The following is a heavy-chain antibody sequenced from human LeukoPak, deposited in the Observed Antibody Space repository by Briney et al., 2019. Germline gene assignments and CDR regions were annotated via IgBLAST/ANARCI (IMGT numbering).Heavy chain of an antibody. CDR2: INHSGST. J-gene: IGHJ4*02. V-gene: IGHV4-34*01. D-gene: IGHD3-10*01. Sequence: PGGSLRLSCAASGFSFSSHWMSWVRQPPGKGLEWIGEINHSGSTNYNPSLKSRVTISVDTSKNQFSLKLSSVTAADTAVYYCARSRYYYGSGTTDNFDYWGQGTLVTVSS. CDR3: ARSRYYYGSGTTDNFDY. CDR1: GFSFSSHW.